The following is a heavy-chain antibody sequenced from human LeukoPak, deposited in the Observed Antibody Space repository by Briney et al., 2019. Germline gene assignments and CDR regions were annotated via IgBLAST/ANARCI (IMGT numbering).Heavy chain of an antibody. D-gene: IGHD6-19*01. J-gene: IGHJ4*02. CDR1: GFTYNDYG. CDR3: VREQGTGWYRASDY. CDR2: VTCGGNVA. V-gene: IGHV3-33*05. Sequence: GGSLRLSCVASGFTYNDYGMHWVRQAPGKGLEWLAVVTCGGNVAHYRASVRGRFTISRDNSKNTLYLQMSSLRDDDTAVYYCVREQGTGWYRASDYWGQGTRVTVSS.